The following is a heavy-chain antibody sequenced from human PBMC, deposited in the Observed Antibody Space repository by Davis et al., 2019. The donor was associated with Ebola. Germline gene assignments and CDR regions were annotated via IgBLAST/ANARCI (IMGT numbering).Heavy chain of an antibody. J-gene: IGHJ2*01. V-gene: IGHV5-51*01. Sequence: GESLKISCQDSGNSFSSHWIGWVRQMPGKGLEWMGIIYPGDSDTRYSPSFQGQVTISADKSISTAYLQWSSLKASDTAMYYCARRSPYGAYEGGWYFDLWGRGTLVTVSS. D-gene: IGHD4-17*01. CDR2: IYPGDSDT. CDR1: GNSFSSHW. CDR3: ARRSPYGAYEGGWYFDL.